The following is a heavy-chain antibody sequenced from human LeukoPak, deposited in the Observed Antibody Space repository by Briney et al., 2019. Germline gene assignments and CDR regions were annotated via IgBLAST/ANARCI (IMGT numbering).Heavy chain of an antibody. Sequence: SENLSLTCDVYGGSFSGYYWSWIRQPPGKGLEWIGEINHSGSTNYNPSLKSRVTISVDTSKNQFSLKLSSVTAADTAVYYCARESVRADAFDIWGQGTMVTVSS. D-gene: IGHD2-2*01. CDR3: ARESVRADAFDI. V-gene: IGHV4-34*01. J-gene: IGHJ3*02. CDR1: GGSFSGYY. CDR2: INHSGST.